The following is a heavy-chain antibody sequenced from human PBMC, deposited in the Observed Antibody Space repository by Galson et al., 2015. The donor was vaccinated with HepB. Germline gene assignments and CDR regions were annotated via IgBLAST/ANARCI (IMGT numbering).Heavy chain of an antibody. D-gene: IGHD5-12*01. CDR2: SSGGGGST. CDR3: ARQRDSGYDLGPLDY. V-gene: IGHV3-23*01. Sequence: SLRLSCAASGLNFSTYAMSWVREAPGKGLEGVAGSSGGGGSTYYAGSVKGRFTISRDNPKNTLYLQMHSLRAEDTALYYCARQRDSGYDLGPLDYWGQGTLVTVSS. J-gene: IGHJ4*02. CDR1: GLNFSTYA.